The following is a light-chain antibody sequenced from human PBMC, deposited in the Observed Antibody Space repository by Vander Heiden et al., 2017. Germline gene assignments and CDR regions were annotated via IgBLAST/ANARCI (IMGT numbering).Light chain of an antibody. CDR1: SSDVGGYNY. V-gene: IGLV2-14*01. Sequence: QPALTQPASVSGSPGQSITISCTGTSSDVGGYNYVSWYQQHPGKAPKLIIYEVTNRPSGVSHRFSGSKSGKTASLTISGLQAEDEADYYCSSYTTSSTVIFGGGTDLTVL. CDR2: EVT. J-gene: IGLJ2*01. CDR3: SSYTTSSTVI.